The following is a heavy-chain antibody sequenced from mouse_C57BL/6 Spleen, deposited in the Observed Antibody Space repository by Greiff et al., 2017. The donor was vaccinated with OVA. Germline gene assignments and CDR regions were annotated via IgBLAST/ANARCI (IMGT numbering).Heavy chain of an antibody. CDR1: GFTFSDYG. J-gene: IGHJ4*01. Sequence: EVKLVESGGGLVKPGGSLKLSCAASGFTFSDYGMHWVRQAPEKGLEWVAYISSGSSTIYYADTVKGRFTISRDNAKNTLFLQMTSLRSEDTAMYYCARPGAFYYAMDYWGQGTSVTVSS. CDR2: ISSGSSTI. CDR3: ARPGAFYYAMDY. V-gene: IGHV5-17*01.